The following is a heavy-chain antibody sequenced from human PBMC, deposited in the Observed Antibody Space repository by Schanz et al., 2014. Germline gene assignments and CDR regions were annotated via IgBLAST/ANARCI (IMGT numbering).Heavy chain of an antibody. CDR3: AKGRFGELSAFDI. CDR1: GFTFSSHW. CDR2: IWYDGSNK. D-gene: IGHD3-10*01. V-gene: IGHV3-33*06. Sequence: VQLVQSGGGLVQPGGSLRLSCAASGFTFSSHWMHWVRQDPGKGLEWVAVIWYDGSNKYYADSVKGRFTISRDNSKNTLYLQMNSLRAEDTAVYYCAKGRFGELSAFDIWGQGTMVTVSS. J-gene: IGHJ3*02.